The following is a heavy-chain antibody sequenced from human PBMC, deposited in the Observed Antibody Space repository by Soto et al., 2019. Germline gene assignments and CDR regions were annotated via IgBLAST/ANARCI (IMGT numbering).Heavy chain of an antibody. D-gene: IGHD3-3*01. CDR2: MSPNSGRT. J-gene: IGHJ4*02. CDR1: GYTFTNYD. Sequence: QVQLVQSGPEVKKPGASMRVSCKTSGYTFTNYDIHWVRQATGQGLEWIGWMSPNSGRTGFAQRFQDRVNMTSNPAFSTAYLHLASLTSEDTAVYYCARGLDFWSGYSRADSWGQGTLVTVSS. CDR3: ARGLDFWSGYSRADS. V-gene: IGHV1-8*01.